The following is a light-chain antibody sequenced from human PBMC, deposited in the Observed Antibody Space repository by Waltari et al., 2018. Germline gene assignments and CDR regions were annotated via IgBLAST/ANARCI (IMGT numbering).Light chain of an antibody. CDR1: QSVGSY. CDR3: QQRSNWTPHT. J-gene: IGKJ2*01. Sequence: EIVLTQAPDTLSLSPGDTATLSCRASQSVGSYLAWYQQKPGHPPRLLIYDASNRATGVPDRFRGSGSGTDFTLTISSLEAEDFAVYFCQQRSNWTPHTFGQGARLDIK. V-gene: IGKV3-11*01. CDR2: DAS.